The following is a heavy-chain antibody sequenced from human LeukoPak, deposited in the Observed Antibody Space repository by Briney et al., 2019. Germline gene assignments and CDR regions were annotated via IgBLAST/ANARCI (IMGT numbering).Heavy chain of an antibody. J-gene: IGHJ4*02. V-gene: IGHV5-51*01. Sequence: GESLKISCEASGYTFTHQWIGWVRQMPGTGLEWVGIIYPRDSDTIYSPSFQGHVTISADTSINTAYLEWRSLEAPDTAMYYCARHSDVVGAIWGQGTQVTVSS. D-gene: IGHD3-16*01. CDR2: IYPRDSDT. CDR1: GYTFTHQW. CDR3: ARHSDVVGAI.